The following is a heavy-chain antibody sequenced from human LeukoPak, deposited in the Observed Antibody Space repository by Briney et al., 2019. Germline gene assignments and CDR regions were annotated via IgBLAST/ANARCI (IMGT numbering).Heavy chain of an antibody. J-gene: IGHJ4*02. CDR3: AKDFGYSYGLCFDY. V-gene: IGHV3-30*18. CDR1: GFTFSSYG. D-gene: IGHD5-18*01. Sequence: GRSLRLSCAASGFTFSSYGMHWVRQAPGKGLEWVAVISYDGSNKYYADSVKGRFTISRDNSKNTLYLQTNSLRAEDTAVYYCAKDFGYSYGLCFDYWGQGTLVTVSS. CDR2: ISYDGSNK.